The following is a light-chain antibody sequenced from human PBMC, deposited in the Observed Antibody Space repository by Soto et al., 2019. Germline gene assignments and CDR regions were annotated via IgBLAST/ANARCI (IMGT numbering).Light chain of an antibody. Sequence: DIQLTQSPSTLAASVGERVTITCRASQTVNTWLAWYQHKPGKAPKLLIYDASVLETGVPSRFSGFSSGTEFILTISRLQPDDFATYFCQQYNSYSPEGLTFGGGTKVEI. CDR1: QTVNTW. J-gene: IGKJ4*01. CDR3: QQYNSYSPEGLT. CDR2: DAS. V-gene: IGKV1-5*01.